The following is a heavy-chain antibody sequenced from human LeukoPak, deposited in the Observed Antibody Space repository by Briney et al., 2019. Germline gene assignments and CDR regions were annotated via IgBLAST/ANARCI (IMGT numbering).Heavy chain of an antibody. D-gene: IGHD6-19*01. V-gene: IGHV4-59*01. Sequence: SETLSLTCTVSGGSISSYYWSWIRQPPGKGLEWIGYIYYSGSTNYNPSLKSRVTISVDTSKNQFPLKLSSVTAADTAVYYCASPGYSSGWYYFDYWGQGTLVTVSS. CDR3: ASPGYSSGWYYFDY. CDR1: GGSISSYY. CDR2: IYYSGST. J-gene: IGHJ4*02.